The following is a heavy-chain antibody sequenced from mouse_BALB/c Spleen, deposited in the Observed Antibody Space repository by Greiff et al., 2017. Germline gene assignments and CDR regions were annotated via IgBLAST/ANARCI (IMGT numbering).Heavy chain of an antibody. CDR3: ARRGYYEGVMDY. V-gene: IGHV8-12*01. CDR2: IYWDDDK. J-gene: IGHJ4*01. CDR1: GFSLSTSGMG. Sequence: QVTLKESGPGILQPSQTLSLTCSFSGFSLSTSGMGVSWIRQPSGKGLDWLAHIYWDDDKRYNPSLTSRLTIAKDTSSNQVFLKITSVDTADTATYYCARRGYYEGVMDYGGQGTSVTVSS. D-gene: IGHD1-1*01.